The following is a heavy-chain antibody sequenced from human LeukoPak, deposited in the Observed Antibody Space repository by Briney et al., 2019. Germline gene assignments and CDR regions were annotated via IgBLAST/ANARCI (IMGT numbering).Heavy chain of an antibody. D-gene: IGHD1-26*01. J-gene: IGHJ4*02. CDR3: ARSLKRELLRTYFDY. CDR1: GFTFSSYG. V-gene: IGHV3-30*03. CDR2: ISYDGSNK. Sequence: GGSLRLSCAASGFTFSSYGMHWVRQAPGKGLEWVAVISYDGSNKYYADFVKGRFTISRDNSKNPLYLQMHSLRAEDTAVYYCARSLKRELLRTYFDYWGQGTLVTVSS.